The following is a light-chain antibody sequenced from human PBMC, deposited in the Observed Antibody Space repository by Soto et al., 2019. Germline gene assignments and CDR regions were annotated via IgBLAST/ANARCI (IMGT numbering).Light chain of an antibody. CDR2: AAS. V-gene: IGKV1-39*01. J-gene: IGKJ3*01. Sequence: DIQMTQSPSSLSASVGDRVTISCRAGRTISRYLNWYQQKPGKAPKLLIYAASTLQSGVPSRFSGSGSGTDXXLTISSXXPEDFXTYXCQQSYGTPNTFGPGTKVDIK. CDR1: RTISRY. CDR3: QQSYGTPNT.